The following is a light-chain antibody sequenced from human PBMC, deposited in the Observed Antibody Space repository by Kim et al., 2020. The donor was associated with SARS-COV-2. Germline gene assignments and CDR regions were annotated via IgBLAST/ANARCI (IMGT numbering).Light chain of an antibody. CDR3: QHYRSSPWT. CDR1: QSVSSSY. CDR2: GAS. V-gene: IGKV3-20*01. J-gene: IGKJ1*01. Sequence: SPGERATLSCRASQSVSSSYLAWYQQKPGQAPRLLIFGASSRATGTPDRFSGSGSGTDFTLTISRLEPEDFAVYYCQHYRSSPWTFGQGTKVEIK.